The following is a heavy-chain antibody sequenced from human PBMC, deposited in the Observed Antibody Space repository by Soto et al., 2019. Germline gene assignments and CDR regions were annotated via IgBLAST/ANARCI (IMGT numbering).Heavy chain of an antibody. CDR1: GYSFTSYW. D-gene: IGHD3-16*01. CDR2: IEPRDSYT. J-gene: IGHJ6*02. V-gene: IGHV5-10-1*01. CDR3: ARGGGAPDYYNYGMDV. Sequence: GASLKISCKASGYSFTSYWISWVRQMPGKGLEWMGRIEPRDSYTNYSPSFQGHVTISADKSISTAYLQWSSLKASDTAMYYCARGGGAPDYYNYGMDVWGQGTTVTVSS.